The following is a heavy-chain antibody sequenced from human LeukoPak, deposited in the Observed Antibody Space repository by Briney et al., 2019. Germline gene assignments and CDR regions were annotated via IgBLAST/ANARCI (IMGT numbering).Heavy chain of an antibody. CDR2: ISGSGGST. D-gene: IGHD3-22*01. J-gene: IGHJ4*02. CDR1: GFTFSSYA. CDR3: AKVLSESSTYYYDSSGYYGDY. Sequence: PGGSLRLSCGASGFTFSSYAMSWVRQAPGKGLEWVSAISGSGGSTYYADSVKGRLTISRDNSKNTLYLQMNSLRAEDTAVYYCAKVLSESSTYYYDSSGYYGDYWGQGTLVTVSS. V-gene: IGHV3-23*01.